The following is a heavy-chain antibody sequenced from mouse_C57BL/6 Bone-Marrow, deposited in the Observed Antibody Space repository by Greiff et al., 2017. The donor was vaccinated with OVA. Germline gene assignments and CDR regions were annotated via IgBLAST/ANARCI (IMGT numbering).Heavy chain of an antibody. J-gene: IGHJ2*01. CDR1: GYTFTSYW. V-gene: IGHV1-5*01. CDR3: PSYDGYDYFDY. Sequence: VQLQQSGTVLARPGASVKMSCKTSGYTFTSYWMHWVKQRPGQGLEWIGAIYPGNSDTSYNQKFKGKAKLTAVTSASTAYMELSSLTNEDSAVYYCPSYDGYDYFDYWGQGTTLTVSS. CDR2: IYPGNSDT. D-gene: IGHD2-3*01.